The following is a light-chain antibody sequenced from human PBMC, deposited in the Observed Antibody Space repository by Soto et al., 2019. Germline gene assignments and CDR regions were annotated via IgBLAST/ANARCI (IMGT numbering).Light chain of an antibody. Sequence: DIQMTQSPSSLSASVGDRVTITCQASQDIRNYLNWYQQKPGKAPKLLIYDASNLETGVPSRFSGSGSVTDFTFTISSLQPEDIVTYYCQQDDNLPLTFGGGTKVEIK. CDR2: DAS. CDR1: QDIRNY. CDR3: QQDDNLPLT. J-gene: IGKJ4*01. V-gene: IGKV1-33*01.